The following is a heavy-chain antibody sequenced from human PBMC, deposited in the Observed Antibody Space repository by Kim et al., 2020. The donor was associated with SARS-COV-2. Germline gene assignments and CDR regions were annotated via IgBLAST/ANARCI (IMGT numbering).Heavy chain of an antibody. Sequence: GGSLRLSCAASGFTFSNAWMSWVRQAPGKGLEWVGRIKSKTGGGTTDYAAPVKGRFTISRDDSKNTLYLQMNSLKTEDTAVYYCATNLGGKGVPNIWGQGTLVTVSS. CDR3: ATNLGGKGVPNI. CDR2: IKSKTGGGTT. J-gene: IGHJ4*02. CDR1: GFTFSNAW. V-gene: IGHV3-15*01. D-gene: IGHD3-10*01.